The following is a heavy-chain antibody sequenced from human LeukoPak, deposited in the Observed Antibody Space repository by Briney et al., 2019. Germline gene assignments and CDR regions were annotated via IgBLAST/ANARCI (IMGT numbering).Heavy chain of an antibody. CDR2: IYYSGST. D-gene: IGHD2-21*02. Sequence: PSETLSLTCTVSGGSISSYYWGWIRQPPGKGLEWIGSIYYSGSTYYNPSLKSRVTISVDTSKNQFSLKLSSVTAADTAVYYCARGQSSVVTDIPYYFDYWGRGTLVTVSS. CDR3: ARGQSSVVTDIPYYFDY. V-gene: IGHV4-39*07. J-gene: IGHJ4*02. CDR1: GGSISSYY.